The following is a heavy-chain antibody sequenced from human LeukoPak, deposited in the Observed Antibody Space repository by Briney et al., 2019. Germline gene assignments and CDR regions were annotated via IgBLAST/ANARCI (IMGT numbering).Heavy chain of an antibody. V-gene: IGHV3-7*01. CDR3: ARDGWSPDY. CDR2: IKQDGSEK. Sequence: PGGSLGLSCAASGFTFSRYWMSWVRQVPGKGLEWVANIKQDGSEKYYVDSVKGRFTISRDNAKNSLYLQMNSLRAEDTAVYYCARDGWSPDYWGQGTLVTVSS. J-gene: IGHJ4*02. CDR1: GFTFSRYW.